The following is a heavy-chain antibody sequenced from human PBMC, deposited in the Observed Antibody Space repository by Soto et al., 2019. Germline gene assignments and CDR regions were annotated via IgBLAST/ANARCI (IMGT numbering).Heavy chain of an antibody. Sequence: QVTLRESGPVLLKPTETLTLTCNVSGFSLTTGRMGVSWIRQPPGKALEWLAHIFSDAERSYSTSLQGRLTISTDGSGSQVVLIMTNMGPVDTGTYFCVRMYADSYSYYYAMDVWGQGTTVTVSS. CDR3: VRMYADSYSYYYAMDV. D-gene: IGHD2-8*01. J-gene: IGHJ6*02. CDR1: GFSLTTGRMG. V-gene: IGHV2-26*01. CDR2: IFSDAER.